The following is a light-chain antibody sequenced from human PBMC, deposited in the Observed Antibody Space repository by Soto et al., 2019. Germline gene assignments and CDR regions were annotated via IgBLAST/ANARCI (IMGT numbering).Light chain of an antibody. Sequence: DIEMTQSPPSLSAGAGDTVTITWRASQGISNYLAWYQQKPGKAPKLLIYAASSLESGVPSRFSGSGSGTDFTLTINSLQPEDFATYYCQQADSFPLTFGGGPKVDI. CDR1: QGISNY. CDR3: QQADSFPLT. J-gene: IGKJ4*01. CDR2: AAS. V-gene: IGKV1-12*01.